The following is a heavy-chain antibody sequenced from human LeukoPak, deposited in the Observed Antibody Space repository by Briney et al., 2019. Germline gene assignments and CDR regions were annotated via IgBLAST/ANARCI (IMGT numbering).Heavy chain of an antibody. CDR3: ARSLGKLAWFDP. D-gene: IGHD3-16*01. Sequence: QSGGSLRLSCAASGFTFSSYGMHWVRQAPGKGLEWVAVISYDGSNKYYADSVKGRFTISRDNSKNTLYLQMNSLRAEDTAVYFCARSLGKLAWFDPWGHGTLVTVSS. CDR2: ISYDGSNK. CDR1: GFTFSSYG. J-gene: IGHJ5*02. V-gene: IGHV3-30*03.